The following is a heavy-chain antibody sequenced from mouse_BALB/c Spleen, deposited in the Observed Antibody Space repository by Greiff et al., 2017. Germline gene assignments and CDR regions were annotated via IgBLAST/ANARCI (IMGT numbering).Heavy chain of an antibody. CDR1: GYTFTDYA. CDR3: ASPSYYGKEAWFAY. Sequence: QVQLQQSGPELVRPGVSVKISCKGSGYTFTDYAMHWVKQSHAKSLEWIGVISTYYGDASYNQKFKGKATMTVDKSSSTAYMQLSSLTSEDSAVYYCASPSYYGKEAWFAYWGQGTLVTVSA. J-gene: IGHJ3*01. D-gene: IGHD2-10*01. CDR2: ISTYYGDA. V-gene: IGHV1-67*01.